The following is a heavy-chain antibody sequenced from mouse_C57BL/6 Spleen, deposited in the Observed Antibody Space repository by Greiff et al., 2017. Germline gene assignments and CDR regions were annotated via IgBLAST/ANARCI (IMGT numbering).Heavy chain of an antibody. J-gene: IGHJ2*01. Sequence: EVQLVESGGDLVKPGGSLKLSCAASGFTFSSYGMSWVRQTPDKRLEWVATISSGGSYTYYPDSVKGRFTISRDNATNTLYLQISSLKSEDTAVYDCAGRNTAEEWFPYFDGWGKGTTLTVSS. D-gene: IGHD1-3*01. V-gene: IGHV5-6*01. CDR1: GFTFSSYG. CDR2: ISSGGSYT. CDR3: AGRNTAEEWFPYFDG.